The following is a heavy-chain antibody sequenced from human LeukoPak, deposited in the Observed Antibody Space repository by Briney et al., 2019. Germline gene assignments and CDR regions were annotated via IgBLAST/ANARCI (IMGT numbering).Heavy chain of an antibody. CDR3: TTVLGAAATDYYYYYMDV. D-gene: IGHD6-13*01. CDR2: IKSTTYGGTT. V-gene: IGHV3-15*01. CDR1: GFTFSNAW. J-gene: IGHJ6*03. Sequence: PRGSLTLSCAASGFTFSNAWMSWVRQAPGKGLEWVGRIKSTTYGGTTDYAAPVKGGFTISRDDSKNTLYLQMNSLKTEDTAVYYCTTVLGAAATDYYYYYMDVWGKGTTVTVSS.